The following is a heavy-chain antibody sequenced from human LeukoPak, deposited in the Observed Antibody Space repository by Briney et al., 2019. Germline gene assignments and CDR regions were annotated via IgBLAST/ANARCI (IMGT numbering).Heavy chain of an antibody. D-gene: IGHD3-10*01. V-gene: IGHV3-9*01. Sequence: GRSLRLSCAASGFTFDDYAMHWVRQAPGKGLEWVSGISWNSGSIGYADCVKGRFTISRDNAKNSLYLQMNSLRAEDTALYYCAKDIGELPPYGMDVWGQGTTVTVSS. CDR1: GFTFDDYA. CDR2: ISWNSGSI. CDR3: AKDIGELPPYGMDV. J-gene: IGHJ6*02.